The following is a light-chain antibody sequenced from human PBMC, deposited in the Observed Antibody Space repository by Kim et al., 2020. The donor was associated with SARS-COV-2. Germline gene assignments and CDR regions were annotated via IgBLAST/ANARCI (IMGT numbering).Light chain of an antibody. Sequence: EIVLTQSPATLSVSPGERVTLSCRASQSVNNNLAWYQQRPGQAPRLLIYGASTRATDISARFSGSGSGTEFTLTIRSLQSEDFAVYYCQQYNDWTLLTFGGGTKLEI. CDR3: QQYNDWTLLT. CDR1: QSVNNN. J-gene: IGKJ4*01. V-gene: IGKV3-15*01. CDR2: GAS.